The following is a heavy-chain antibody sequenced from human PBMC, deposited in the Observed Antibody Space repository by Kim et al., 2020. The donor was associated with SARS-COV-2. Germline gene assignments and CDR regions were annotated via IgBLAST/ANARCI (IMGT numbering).Heavy chain of an antibody. V-gene: IGHV4-31*03. CDR3: ARAPTMIVVVLAFDI. CDR1: GGSISSGGYY. CDR2: IYYSGST. J-gene: IGHJ3*02. D-gene: IGHD3-22*01. Sequence: SETLSLTCTVSGGSISSGGYYWSWIRQHPGKGLEWIGYIYYSGSTYYNPSLKSRVTISVDTSKNQFSLKLSSVTAADPAVYYCARAPTMIVVVLAFDIWGQGTMVTASS.